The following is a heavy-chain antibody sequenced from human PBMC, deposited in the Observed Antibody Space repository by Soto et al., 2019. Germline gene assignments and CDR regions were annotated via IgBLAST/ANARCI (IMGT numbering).Heavy chain of an antibody. CDR3: AKDRARGSYEFDY. V-gene: IGHV4-59*01. CDR2: IYYIGST. D-gene: IGHD1-26*01. CDR1: GDTISTYY. Sequence: SENLSLTCTVSGDTISTYYWSWIRQPPGKGLEWIGYIYYIGSTNYNPSLESRATISVDTSKNQFSLKMSSVTAADTAVYYCAKDRARGSYEFDYWGRGTLLTVSS. J-gene: IGHJ4*02.